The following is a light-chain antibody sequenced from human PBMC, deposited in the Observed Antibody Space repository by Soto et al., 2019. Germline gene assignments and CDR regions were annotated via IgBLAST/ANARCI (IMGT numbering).Light chain of an antibody. CDR1: QSITNY. CDR3: QQYNSYPYT. CDR2: DAS. J-gene: IGKJ2*01. V-gene: IGKV1-5*01. Sequence: DIQMTQSPSSLSASVGDRVTITCRASQSITNYLNWYQQKPGKAPKLLIYDASSLGSGVPSRFSGSGSGTEFTLTISSLQPDDFAAYYCQQYNSYPYTFGQGTKLEIK.